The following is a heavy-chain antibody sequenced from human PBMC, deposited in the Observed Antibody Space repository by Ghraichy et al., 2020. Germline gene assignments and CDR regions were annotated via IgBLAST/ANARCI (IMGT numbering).Heavy chain of an antibody. CDR1: GFTFSNYA. D-gene: IGHD6-19*01. J-gene: IGHJ4*02. CDR3: ARRSGGDSGRFDY. CDR2: ISDSSGDT. V-gene: IGHV3-23*01. Sequence: GESLNISCAASGFTFSNYAMAWVRQAPGKGLEWVSAISDSSGDTYYADSVKGRFTISRDNSKSTLYLHMNTMRADDTAVFYCARRSGGDSGRFDYWGQGTLVTVSS.